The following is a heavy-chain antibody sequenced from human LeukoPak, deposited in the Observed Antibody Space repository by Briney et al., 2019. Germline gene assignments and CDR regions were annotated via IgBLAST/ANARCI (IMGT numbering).Heavy chain of an antibody. CDR3: ARLYCSGGSCFDP. V-gene: IGHV5-51*03. CDR1: GYTFTSYG. CDR2: IHPGDSDT. Sequence: GASVKVSCKASGYTFTSYGISWVRQAPGQGLEWMGIIHPGDSDTRYSPSFQGQVTISADKSISTAYLQWSSLKASDTGMYYCARLYCSGGSCFDPWGQGTLVTVSS. D-gene: IGHD2-15*01. J-gene: IGHJ5*02.